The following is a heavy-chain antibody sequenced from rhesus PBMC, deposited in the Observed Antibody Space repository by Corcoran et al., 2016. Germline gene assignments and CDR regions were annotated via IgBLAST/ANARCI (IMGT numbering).Heavy chain of an antibody. Sequence: QVSLQEWGEGQVKPSETLSLTRALYGGSISGLYYLNWILQAPGKGLEWIGYIYGDIASTDYNPALKNRATISMDTSRNQFSLRLTSVTAADAAVYYCARRGEHGDYGLNSWGQGVVVTVTS. D-gene: IGHD3-34*01. V-gene: IGHV4-73*01. CDR3: ARRGEHGDYGLNS. J-gene: IGHJ6*01. CDR1: GGSISGLYY. CDR2: IYGDIAST.